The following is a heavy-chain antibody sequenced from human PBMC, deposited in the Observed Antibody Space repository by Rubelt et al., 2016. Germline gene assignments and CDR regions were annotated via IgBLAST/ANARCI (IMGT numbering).Heavy chain of an antibody. D-gene: IGHD4-11*01. CDR3: ARELQRYDY. Sequence: QVQLQQWGAGLLKPSETLSLTCAVYGGSFSGFYWSWIRQPPGKGLEWIGEITHSGSTSYNPSLKSRVTISVDTSKNQFSLRRSSVTAADTAGYYCARELQRYDYWGQGTLVTVSS. CDR2: ITHSGST. CDR1: GGSFSGFY. V-gene: IGHV4-34*01. J-gene: IGHJ4*02.